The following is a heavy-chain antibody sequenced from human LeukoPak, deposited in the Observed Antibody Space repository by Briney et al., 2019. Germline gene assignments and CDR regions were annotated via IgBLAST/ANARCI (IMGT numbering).Heavy chain of an antibody. CDR2: INPSGGST. Sequence: KPGASVKVSCKASGYTFTSYYMHWVRQAPGQGLEWMGIINPSGGSTSYAQKFQGRVTMTRDTSTSTVYMELSSLRSDDTAVYYCARGEYSSSWYVGGPFDYWGQGTLVTVSS. CDR1: GYTFTSYY. J-gene: IGHJ4*02. CDR3: ARGEYSSSWYVGGPFDY. V-gene: IGHV1-46*01. D-gene: IGHD6-13*01.